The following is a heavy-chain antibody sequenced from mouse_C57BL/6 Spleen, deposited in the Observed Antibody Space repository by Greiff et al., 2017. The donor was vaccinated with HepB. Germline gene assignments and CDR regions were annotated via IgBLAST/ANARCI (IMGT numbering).Heavy chain of an antibody. J-gene: IGHJ4*01. V-gene: IGHV1-42*01. D-gene: IGHD1-1*01. CDR1: GYSFTGYY. Sequence: EVHLVESGPELVKPGASVKISCKASGYSFTGYYMNWVKQSPEKSLEWIGEINPSTGGTTYNQKFKAKATLTVDKSSSTAYMQLKSLTSEDSAVYYCARSRNYAMDYWGQGTSVTVSS. CDR3: ARSRNYAMDY. CDR2: INPSTGGT.